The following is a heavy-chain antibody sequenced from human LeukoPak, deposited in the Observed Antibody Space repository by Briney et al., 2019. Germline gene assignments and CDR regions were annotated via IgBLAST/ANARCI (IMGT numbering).Heavy chain of an antibody. J-gene: IGHJ6*03. D-gene: IGHD6-19*01. Sequence: GASVKVSCKASGYTFTSYGISWVRQAPGQGLEWMGWISAYNGNTNYAQKLQGRVTMTTDTSTSTAYMELRSLRSDDTAVYYCAREGSGGADSYYYYMDVWGKGTTVTISS. CDR3: AREGSGGADSYYYYMDV. V-gene: IGHV1-18*01. CDR2: ISAYNGNT. CDR1: GYTFTSYG.